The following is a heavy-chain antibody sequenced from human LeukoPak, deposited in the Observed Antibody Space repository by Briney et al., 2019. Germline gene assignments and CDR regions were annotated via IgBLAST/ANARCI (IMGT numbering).Heavy chain of an antibody. J-gene: IGHJ4*02. Sequence: GGSLRLSCAASGFTFNSYGMHWVRQAPGKGREWVAVIWYDGSNKYYADSVKGRFTISRDNSKNTLYLQMNSLRAEDTAVYYCAKDRDFWSGYHYFDYWGQGTLVTVSS. CDR3: AKDRDFWSGYHYFDY. CDR2: IWYDGSNK. CDR1: GFTFNSYG. V-gene: IGHV3-33*06. D-gene: IGHD3-3*01.